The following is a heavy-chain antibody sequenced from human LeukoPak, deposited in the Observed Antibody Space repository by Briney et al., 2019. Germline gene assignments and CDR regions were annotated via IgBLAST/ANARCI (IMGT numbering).Heavy chain of an antibody. CDR2: ISSSSSYI. CDR1: GFTFSSYS. J-gene: IGHJ6*03. Sequence: GGSLRLSCAASGFTFSSYSMNWVRQAPGKGLEWVSSISSSSSYIYYADSVKGRFTISRDNAKNSLYLQMNSLRAENTAVYYCARGYCSSTSCLEWDYYYYMDVWGKGTTVTISS. D-gene: IGHD2-2*01. CDR3: ARGYCSSTSCLEWDYYYYMDV. V-gene: IGHV3-21*01.